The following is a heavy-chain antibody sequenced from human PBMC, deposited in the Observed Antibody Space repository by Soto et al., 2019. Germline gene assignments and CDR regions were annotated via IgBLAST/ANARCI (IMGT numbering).Heavy chain of an antibody. Sequence: EVQVLASGGGLVQPGGSLRLSCAASGFTFSSYAMGWVRQAPGTGLEWVSSISESGNSAYYADSVKGRFTISRDNSKDTLLLQMNSLRAEDTAVYYCAKDNRGSGSYGWFDPWGQGTLVTVSS. CDR3: AKDNRGSGSYGWFDP. CDR1: GFTFSSYA. J-gene: IGHJ5*02. D-gene: IGHD3-10*01. CDR2: ISESGNSA. V-gene: IGHV3-23*01.